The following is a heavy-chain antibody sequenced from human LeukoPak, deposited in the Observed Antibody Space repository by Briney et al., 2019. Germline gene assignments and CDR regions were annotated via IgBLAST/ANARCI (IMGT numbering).Heavy chain of an antibody. CDR3: ARGEGSTDYYDSSGSWFDP. V-gene: IGHV4-59*08. CDR1: GGSISNHY. CDR2: LYDSGIT. Sequence: SETLSLTCTVSGGSISNHYWNWIRQPPGKGLEWIGYLYDSGITNYNPSLESRVTISVDTSKNQFSLKLSSVTAADTAVYYCARGEGSTDYYDSSGSWFDPWGQGTLVTVSS. J-gene: IGHJ5*02. D-gene: IGHD3-22*01.